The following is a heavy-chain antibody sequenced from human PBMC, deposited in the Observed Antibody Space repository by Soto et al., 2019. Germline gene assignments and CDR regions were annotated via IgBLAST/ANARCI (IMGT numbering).Heavy chain of an antibody. D-gene: IGHD2-15*01. Sequence: EVQLLESGGGLVQPGGSLRLSCVASGFTFTSYAMTWVRQLPGKGLEWVSSVTNTGGITHYANSVKGRFTISRDNSKNTVYLQMNSLRADDTAIYYCAKIYRSCTYSNCYSRSPPDSWGQGTLVTVSA. CDR1: GFTFTSYA. CDR3: AKIYRSCTYSNCYSRSPPDS. CDR2: VTNTGGIT. J-gene: IGHJ5*01. V-gene: IGHV3-23*01.